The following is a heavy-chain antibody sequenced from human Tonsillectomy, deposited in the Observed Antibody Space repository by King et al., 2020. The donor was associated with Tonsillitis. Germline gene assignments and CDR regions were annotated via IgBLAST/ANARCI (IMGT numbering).Heavy chain of an antibody. J-gene: IGHJ4*02. V-gene: IGHV4-4*02. CDR1: GGSISSSNW. CDR2: IYHSGST. D-gene: IGHD2-15*01. Sequence: VQLQESGPGLVKPSGTLSLTCAVSGGSISSSNWWSWVRQPPGKGLGWIGDIYHSGSTHYNPSLKTLGTISGDKSKNQFSLKLSSVTAADTAVYYCAREGMTPFDYWGQGTLVTVSS. CDR3: AREGMTPFDY.